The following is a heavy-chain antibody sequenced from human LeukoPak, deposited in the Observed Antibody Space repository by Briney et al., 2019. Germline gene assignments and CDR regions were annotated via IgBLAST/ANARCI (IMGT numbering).Heavy chain of an antibody. Sequence: SVKVSCKASGGTFSSYAISWVRQAPGQGLEWMGGIIPIFGTANYAQKFQGRVTITADESTSTAYMELSSLRSEDTAVYYCARSLGRGYNPDYWGQGTLVTVSS. V-gene: IGHV1-69*13. D-gene: IGHD5-24*01. CDR2: IIPIFGTA. J-gene: IGHJ4*02. CDR3: ARSLGRGYNPDY. CDR1: GGTFSSYA.